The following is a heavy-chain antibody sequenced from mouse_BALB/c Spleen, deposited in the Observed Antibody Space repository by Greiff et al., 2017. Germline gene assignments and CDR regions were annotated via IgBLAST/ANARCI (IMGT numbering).Heavy chain of an antibody. CDR2: IYPSDSYT. CDR3: TRDGNYGPYAMDY. D-gene: IGHD2-1*01. J-gene: IGHJ4*01. Sequence: QVQLQQPGAELVRPGASVKLSCKASGYTFTSYWINWVKQRPGQGLEWIGNIYPSDSYTNYNQKFKDKATLTVDKSSSTAYMQLSSPTSEDSAVYYCTRDGNYGPYAMDYWGQGTSVTVSS. CDR1: GYTFTSYW. V-gene: IGHV1-69*02.